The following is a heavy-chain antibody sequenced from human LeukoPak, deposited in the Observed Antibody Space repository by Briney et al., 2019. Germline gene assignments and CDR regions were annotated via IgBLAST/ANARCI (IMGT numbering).Heavy chain of an antibody. D-gene: IGHD2-15*01. J-gene: IGHJ4*02. CDR2: IWDDGSDT. CDR1: RFTLCNYW. V-gene: IGHV3-30*02. Sequence: GGSLRLSCAPSRFTLCNYWMSCVRQAPGKGGEWLASIWDDGSDTYSADSVRGRFTISRDNSRNTLFLQMNSLTPEDTAVYYCAKDAANLLFYFDYWGQGALVTVSS. CDR3: AKDAANLLFYFDY.